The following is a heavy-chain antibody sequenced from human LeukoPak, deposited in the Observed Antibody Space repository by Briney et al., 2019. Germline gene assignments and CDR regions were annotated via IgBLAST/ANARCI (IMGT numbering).Heavy chain of an antibody. D-gene: IGHD1-26*01. CDR3: AREQSGGLSGNLGGLFASYHTYYYMDV. Sequence: ASVKVSCKASGYTFTTYYIHWVRQAPGQGLEWMGMINPSDGATTYAQKFQGRGTMTRDMSTTTVYMDVRSLRYEGRDVYFCAREQSGGLSGNLGGLFASYHTYYYMDVWGRGTTVTVSS. V-gene: IGHV1-46*01. J-gene: IGHJ6*03. CDR1: GYTFTTYY. CDR2: INPSDGAT.